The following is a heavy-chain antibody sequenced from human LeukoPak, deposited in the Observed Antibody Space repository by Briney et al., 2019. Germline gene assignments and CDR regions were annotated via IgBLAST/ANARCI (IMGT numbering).Heavy chain of an antibody. V-gene: IGHV3-23*01. Sequence: GGSLRLSCAASGFTFSNYAMSWVRQAPGKGLEWVSGIGGSGVRTYYADSVKGRFTISRDNSKNTLYLQMNSLRAEDTAVYYCAKDQLERRGESLWLSYYYYYMDVWGKGTTVTVSS. CDR3: AKDQLERRGESLWLSYYYYYMDV. CDR1: GFTFSNYA. D-gene: IGHD1-1*01. CDR2: IGGSGVRT. J-gene: IGHJ6*03.